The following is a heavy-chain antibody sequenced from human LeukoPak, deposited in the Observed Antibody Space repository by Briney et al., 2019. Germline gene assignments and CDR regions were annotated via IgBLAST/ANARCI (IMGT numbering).Heavy chain of an antibody. CDR2: ISYDGSHK. V-gene: IGHV3-30*18. CDR1: GFTFSNYG. CDR3: AKDHTSPSADGAFDI. J-gene: IGHJ3*02. Sequence: GGSLRLSCAAYGFTFSNYGMPWVRQGPGKGLEWVAFISYDGSHKYYADSVKGRFTISGDNSEKMLYLQMNSLTAEDTAVYYCAKDHTSPSADGAFDIWGQGTLVTVSS.